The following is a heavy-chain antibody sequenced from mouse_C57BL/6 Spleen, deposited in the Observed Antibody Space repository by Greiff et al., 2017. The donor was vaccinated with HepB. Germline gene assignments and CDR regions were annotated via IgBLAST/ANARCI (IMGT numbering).Heavy chain of an antibody. J-gene: IGHJ2*01. CDR2: IYPGGGYT. D-gene: IGHD1-1*01. CDR1: GYTFTNYW. CDR3: ARSYGSSRDY. Sequence: VQLQESGAELVRPGTSVKMSCKASGYTFTNYWIGWAKQRPGHGLEWIGDIYPGGGYTNYNEKFKGKATLTADKSSSTAYMQFSSLTSEDSAIYYCARSYGSSRDYWGQGTTLTVSS. V-gene: IGHV1-63*01.